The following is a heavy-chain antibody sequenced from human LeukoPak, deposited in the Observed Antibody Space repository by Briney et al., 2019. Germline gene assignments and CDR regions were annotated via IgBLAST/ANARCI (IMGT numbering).Heavy chain of an antibody. CDR1: GVSISSYY. D-gene: IGHD6-19*01. Sequence: SETLSLTCTVSGVSISSYYWSWIRQPPGKGLEWIGYIYYSGSTNYNPSLKSRVTISVDTSKNQFSLRLSSVTAADTAVYYCARGTAVAGTWGQGTLVTVSS. V-gene: IGHV4-59*01. CDR3: ARGTAVAGT. CDR2: IYYSGST. J-gene: IGHJ5*02.